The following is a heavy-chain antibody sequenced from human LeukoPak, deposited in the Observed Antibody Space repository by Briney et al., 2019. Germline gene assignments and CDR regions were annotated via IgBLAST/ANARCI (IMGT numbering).Heavy chain of an antibody. Sequence: GGSLRLSCAASGFAFSSYAMSWVRQAPGKGLEWVSAISGSGGSTYYADSVKGRFTISRDNSKNTLYLQMNSLRAEDTAVYYCAKASYCSGGSCYLVDYWGQGTLVTVSS. CDR1: GFAFSSYA. CDR2: ISGSGGST. J-gene: IGHJ4*02. V-gene: IGHV3-23*01. CDR3: AKASYCSGGSCYLVDY. D-gene: IGHD2-15*01.